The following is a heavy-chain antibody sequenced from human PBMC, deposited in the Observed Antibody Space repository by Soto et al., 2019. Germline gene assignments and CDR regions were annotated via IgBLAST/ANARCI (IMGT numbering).Heavy chain of an antibody. CDR1: GFTFTTYW. V-gene: IGHV3-7*01. CDR2: INQDGSAT. J-gene: IGHJ1*01. CDR3: ARSPGGRYFQY. D-gene: IGHD2-15*01. Sequence: EVQLVESGGGMVQPGESLRLSCAASGFTFTTYWMTWVRQAPGKGLEWVANINQDGSATKYVDSAKDRFTISRDNAKNSLYLPVNSLRAGDTAVYYCARSPGGRYFQYWGQGTLVIVS.